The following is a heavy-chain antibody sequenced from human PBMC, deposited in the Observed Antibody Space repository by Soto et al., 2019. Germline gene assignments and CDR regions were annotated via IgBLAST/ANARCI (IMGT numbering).Heavy chain of an antibody. D-gene: IGHD5-18*01. J-gene: IGHJ6*02. CDR1: GDSISSYY. V-gene: IGHV4-59*08. CDR3: ARVDTAMVTWYYYYGMDV. Sequence: TSETLSLTCIVSGDSISSYYWSWVRHSPGKGLEWIGYIFYSGSTNYDPSLKSRVTITVGTSKNQFSLKLSSVTAADTAVYYCARVDTAMVTWYYYYGMDVWGQGTTVTVSS. CDR2: IFYSGST.